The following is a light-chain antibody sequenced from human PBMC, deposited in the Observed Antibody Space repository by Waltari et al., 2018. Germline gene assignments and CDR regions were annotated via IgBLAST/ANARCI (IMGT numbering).Light chain of an antibody. CDR3: QQYGSSPWT. V-gene: IGKV3-20*01. CDR2: AAS. J-gene: IGKJ1*01. CDR1: RSVSYNY. Sequence: DIVFTQSPGTLSLSPGERAPLSCRASRSVSYNYLAWYQQKPGQAPRLLIYAASSRATGIPDRFSGSGSGTDFTLTITRVEPEDFAVYYCQQYGSSPWTFGQGTKVDIK.